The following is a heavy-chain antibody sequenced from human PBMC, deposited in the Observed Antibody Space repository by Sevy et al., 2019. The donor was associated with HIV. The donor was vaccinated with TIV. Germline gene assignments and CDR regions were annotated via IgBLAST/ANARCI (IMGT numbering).Heavy chain of an antibody. CDR2: VKSKTEGGTT. CDR1: GFNFSNVW. CDR3: ATGGSLFQH. Sequence: GGSLRLSCAASGFNFSNVWMSWIRQAPGKGLEGVGHVKSKTEGGTTDYAAPVRGRFAISRDDSKNTLYLEMTSLKTEYTAVYYCATGGSLFQHWGQGTLVTVSS. D-gene: IGHD3-16*01. J-gene: IGHJ1*01. V-gene: IGHV3-15*01.